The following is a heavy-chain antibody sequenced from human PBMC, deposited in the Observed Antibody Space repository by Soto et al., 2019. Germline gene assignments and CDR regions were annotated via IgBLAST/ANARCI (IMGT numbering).Heavy chain of an antibody. Sequence: EVQLLESGGGLVQPGGSLRLSCAASGFTFSSYAMTWVRQAPGKGLEWVSAITGSGVSTYHADSVKGRFTISLDNSANTLYLQMNGLSAEDTAVYYCAKDAKTTSGWFLDSWGPGTLVTVSS. CDR3: AKDAKTTSGWFLDS. CDR1: GFTFSSYA. V-gene: IGHV3-23*01. J-gene: IGHJ4*02. D-gene: IGHD6-19*01. CDR2: ITGSGVST.